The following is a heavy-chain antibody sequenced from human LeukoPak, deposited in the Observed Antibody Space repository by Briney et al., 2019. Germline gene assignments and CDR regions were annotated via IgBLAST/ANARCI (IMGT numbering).Heavy chain of an antibody. CDR3: ARDRAWIHFGG. CDR2: ISRDSNII. D-gene: IGHD3-16*01. V-gene: IGHV3-48*01. J-gene: IGHJ4*02. CDR1: GFIFSRDS. Sequence: GGSLRLSCAASGFIFSRDSMNWVRQAPGKGLEWISYISRDSNIIFYADSVRGRFTISRDNAKNSLYLQMNSLRAEDTAVYYCARDRAWIHFGGWGQGTLVTVSS.